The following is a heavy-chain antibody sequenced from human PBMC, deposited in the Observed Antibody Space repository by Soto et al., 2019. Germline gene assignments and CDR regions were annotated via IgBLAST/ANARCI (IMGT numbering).Heavy chain of an antibody. D-gene: IGHD6-13*01. V-gene: IGHV4-34*01. J-gene: IGHJ5*02. CDR1: GGSFSGYY. CDR2: INHSGST. CDR3: ARGVPGGYSSSWRNNWFDP. Sequence: QVQLQQWGAGLLKPSETLSLTCAVYGGSFSGYYWSWIRQPPGKGLEWIGEINHSGSTNYNPSLKSRVTISVDTSKNQFSLKLSSVTAADTAVYSCARGVPGGYSSSWRNNWFDPWCQGTLVTVSS.